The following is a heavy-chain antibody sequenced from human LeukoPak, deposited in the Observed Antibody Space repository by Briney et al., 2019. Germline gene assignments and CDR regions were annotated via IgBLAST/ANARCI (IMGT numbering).Heavy chain of an antibody. D-gene: IGHD4-11*01. J-gene: IGHJ2*01. V-gene: IGHV4-30-2*01. CDR1: GGSISSGGYY. CDR3: ARKSTERWYFDL. Sequence: SETLSLTCTVSGGSISSGGYYWSWIRQPPGKGLEWIGYIYHSGSTYYNPSLKSRVTISVDRSKNQFSLKLSSVTAADTAVYYCARKSTERWYFDLWGRGTLVTVSS. CDR2: IYHSGST.